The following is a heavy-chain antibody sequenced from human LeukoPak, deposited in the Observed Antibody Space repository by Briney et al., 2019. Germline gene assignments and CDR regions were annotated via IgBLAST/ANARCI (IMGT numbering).Heavy chain of an antibody. D-gene: IGHD3-10*01. CDR1: GFTFSSYS. J-gene: IGHJ4*02. CDR3: ARSGHVGSSDY. Sequence: GGCLRLSCAASGFTFSSYSMNWVRQAPGKGLEWVSSISSSSSYIYYADSVKGRFTISRDNAKNSLYLQMNSLRAEDTAVYYCARSGHVGSSDYWGQGTLVTVSS. CDR2: ISSSSSYI. V-gene: IGHV3-21*01.